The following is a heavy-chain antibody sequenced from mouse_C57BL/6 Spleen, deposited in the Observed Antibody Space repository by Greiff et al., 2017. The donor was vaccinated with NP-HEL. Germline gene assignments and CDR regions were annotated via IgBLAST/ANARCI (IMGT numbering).Heavy chain of an antibody. CDR3: ASRDPYYGSSPYAMDY. CDR1: GYAFTNYL. Sequence: QVQLQQSGAELVRPGTSVKVSCKASGYAFTNYLIEWVKQRPGQGLEWIGVINPGSGGTNYNEKFKGKATLTADKSSSTAYMQLSSLTSEDSAVYFCASRDPYYGSSPYAMDYWGQGTSVTVSS. V-gene: IGHV1-54*01. CDR2: INPGSGGT. J-gene: IGHJ4*01. D-gene: IGHD1-1*01.